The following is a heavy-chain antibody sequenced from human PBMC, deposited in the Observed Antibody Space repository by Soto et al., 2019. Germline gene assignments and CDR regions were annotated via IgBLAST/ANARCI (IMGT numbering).Heavy chain of an antibody. CDR3: ARGFSAGKGSPPDY. J-gene: IGHJ4*02. V-gene: IGHV3-23*01. CDR1: GFSFIKYA. Sequence: PGGSLRLSCAASGFSFIKYAISWGRQAPGKGLEWVSGLSGSGGSTSSADSVKGRFAISRDNSRNTLYLQMNSLRDGDTGIYYCARGFSAGKGSPPDYWGQGTLVTVSS. D-gene: IGHD3-10*01. CDR2: LSGSGGST.